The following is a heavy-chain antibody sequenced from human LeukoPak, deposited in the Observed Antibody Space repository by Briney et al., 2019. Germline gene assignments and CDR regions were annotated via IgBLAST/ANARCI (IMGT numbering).Heavy chain of an antibody. CDR1: GGSISSYY. J-gene: IGHJ4*02. CDR3: ASFLGLETDDFDY. V-gene: IGHV4-59*01. Sequence: PSETLSLTCTVSGGSISSYYWSWIRQPPGKGLEWIGYIYYSGSTNYNPSLKSRVTISVDTSKNQFSLKLSSVTAADTAVYYCASFLGLETDDFDYWGQGTLVTVSS. CDR2: IYYSGST. D-gene: IGHD7-27*01.